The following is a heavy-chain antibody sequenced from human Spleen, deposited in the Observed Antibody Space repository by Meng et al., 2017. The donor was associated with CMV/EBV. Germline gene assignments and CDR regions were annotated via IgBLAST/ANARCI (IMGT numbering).Heavy chain of an antibody. V-gene: IGHV4-34*01. Sequence: VLLQQWGAALMLLEAPLYLPRTCSVCTVCLSGYYWSCFVQPPGKGLEWCGEIIYPGSTNYNQSSMRRVTITSDASNNQLSPKLRSVIAADTAVYYCARGRSGYYGGAYSDYWGQGTLVTVSS. J-gene: IGHJ4*02. CDR1: TVCLSGYY. CDR2: IIYPGST. CDR3: ARGRSGYYGGAYSDY. D-gene: IGHD3-22*01.